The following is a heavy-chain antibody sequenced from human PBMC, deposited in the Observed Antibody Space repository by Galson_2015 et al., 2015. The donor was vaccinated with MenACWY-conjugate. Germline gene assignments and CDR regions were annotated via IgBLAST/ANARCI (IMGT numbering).Heavy chain of an antibody. V-gene: IGHV4-4*02. J-gene: IGHJ4*02. CDR1: GGSISSRNW. Sequence: EAPFLTRGVFGGSISSRNWGGCGPHAPGKGVEGVGGVYHSGSTNYNPSVKSRVTISVDKSKNQFSLKLSAVTAADTAVYYCARDPIAVTGTFYDYWGQGTLVTVSS. CDR2: VYHSGST. D-gene: IGHD6-19*01. CDR3: ARDPIAVTGTFYDY.